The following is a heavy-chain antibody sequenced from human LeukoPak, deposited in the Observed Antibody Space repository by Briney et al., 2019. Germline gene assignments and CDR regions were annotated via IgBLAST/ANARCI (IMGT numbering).Heavy chain of an antibody. J-gene: IGHJ5*02. V-gene: IGHV3-48*01. CDR3: ARERGYYDSSGSYHGLGFDP. Sequence: AGGSLRLSCAASGFTFSSYSMNWVRQAPGKGLEWVSYISSSSSTIFYMDSVKGRFTISRDNAKNSLYLQMNSLRAEDTAVYYCARERGYYDSSGSYHGLGFDPWGQGTLVTVSS. D-gene: IGHD3-22*01. CDR1: GFTFSSYS. CDR2: ISSSSSTI.